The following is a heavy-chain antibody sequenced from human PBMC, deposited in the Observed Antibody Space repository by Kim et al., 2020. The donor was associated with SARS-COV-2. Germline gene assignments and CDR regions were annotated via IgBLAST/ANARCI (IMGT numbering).Heavy chain of an antibody. CDR3: AKGPMKVVPAAMPFDY. J-gene: IGHJ4*02. D-gene: IGHD2-2*01. Sequence: SMKGRVTSSRDNSKNTLYLQMNSLRAEDTAVYYCAKGPMKVVPAAMPFDYWGQGTLVTVSS. V-gene: IGHV3-30*02.